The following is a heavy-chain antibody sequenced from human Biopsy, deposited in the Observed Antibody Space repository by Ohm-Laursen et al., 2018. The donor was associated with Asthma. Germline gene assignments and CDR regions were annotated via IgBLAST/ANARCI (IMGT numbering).Heavy chain of an antibody. CDR1: GLSSSAYY. CDR3: ARGPEWSGLDI. CDR2: SDHRGNT. V-gene: IGHV4-34*01. Sequence: TLSLTCSMYGLSSSAYYWTWIRQTPGKGLEWIGESDHRGNTNTNATLKSRVTISKAKSANEFTLKMKSVTAADTAIYYCARGPEWSGLDIRGQGTTVTVSS. J-gene: IGHJ6*02. D-gene: IGHD3-3*01.